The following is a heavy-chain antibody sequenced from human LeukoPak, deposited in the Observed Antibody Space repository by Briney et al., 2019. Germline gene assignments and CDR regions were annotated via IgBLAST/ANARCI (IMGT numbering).Heavy chain of an antibody. CDR2: IYSGGST. CDR1: GFTVSSNY. D-gene: IGHD3-10*01. Sequence: GGSLRLSCAASGFTVSSNYMSWVRQAPGKGLEWVSVIYSGGSTYYADSVRGRFTISRDNSKITLYLQMDSLRVEDTAVYYCARAVPSWFDPWGQGTLVTVSS. CDR3: ARAVPSWFDP. V-gene: IGHV3-53*01. J-gene: IGHJ5*02.